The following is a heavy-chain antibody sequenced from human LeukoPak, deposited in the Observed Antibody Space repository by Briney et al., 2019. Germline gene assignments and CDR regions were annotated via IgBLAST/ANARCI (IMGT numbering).Heavy chain of an antibody. CDR2: INSDGSST. Sequence: PGGSLRLSCAASGFTFSSYWMHWVRQAPGKGLVRVSRINSDGSSTSYADSVKGRFTISRDNAENTLYLQMNSLRAEDTAVYYCAVTLYYYDSSGFRIWGQGTLVTVSS. CDR3: AVTLYYYDSSGFRI. CDR1: GFTFSSYW. V-gene: IGHV3-74*01. D-gene: IGHD3-22*01. J-gene: IGHJ4*02.